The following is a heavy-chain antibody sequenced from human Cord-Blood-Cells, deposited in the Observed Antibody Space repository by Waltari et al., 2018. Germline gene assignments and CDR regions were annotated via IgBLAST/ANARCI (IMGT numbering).Heavy chain of an antibody. J-gene: IGHJ3*02. V-gene: IGHV4-34*01. CDR3: ARGDYYDSSGYYSAFDI. D-gene: IGHD3-22*01. Sequence: QVQLQQWGAGLLKPSETLSLTCAVYGGSFSGYYWSWIRQPPGKGLEWIGEINHSGSTNYNPSLKSRVTLSVDTSKNQFALKLSSVTAADTAVYYCARGDYYDSSGYYSAFDIWGQGTMVTVSS. CDR2: INHSGST. CDR1: GGSFSGYY.